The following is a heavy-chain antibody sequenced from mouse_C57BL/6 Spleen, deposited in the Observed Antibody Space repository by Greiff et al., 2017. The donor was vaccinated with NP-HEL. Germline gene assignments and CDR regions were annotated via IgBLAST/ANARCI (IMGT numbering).Heavy chain of an antibody. Sequence: EVNVVESEGGLVQPGSSMKLSCTASGFTFSDYYMAWVRQVPEKGLEWVANINYDGSSTYYLDSLKSRFIISRDNAKNILYLQMSSLKSEDTATYYCAREGARDYFDYWGQGTTLTVSS. CDR2: INYDGSST. CDR1: GFTFSDYY. V-gene: IGHV5-16*01. D-gene: IGHD3-3*01. J-gene: IGHJ2*01. CDR3: AREGARDYFDY.